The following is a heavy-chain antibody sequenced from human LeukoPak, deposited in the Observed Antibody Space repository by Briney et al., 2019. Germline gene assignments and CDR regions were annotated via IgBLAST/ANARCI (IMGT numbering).Heavy chain of an antibody. Sequence: ASVKVSCKASGYTFTGYYMHWVRQAPGQGLEWMGRINPNSGGTNYAQKFQGRVTMTRDTSISTAYMELSRLRSDDTAVYYCARGGVGTVGTHYWYFDLWGRGTLVTVSS. CDR1: GYTFTGYY. V-gene: IGHV1-2*06. J-gene: IGHJ2*01. CDR3: ARGGVGTVGTHYWYFDL. CDR2: INPNSGGT. D-gene: IGHD4-23*01.